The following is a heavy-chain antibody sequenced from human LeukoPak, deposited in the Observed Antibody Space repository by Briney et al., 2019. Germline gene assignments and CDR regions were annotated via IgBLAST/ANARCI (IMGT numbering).Heavy chain of an antibody. V-gene: IGHV4-4*02. J-gene: IGHJ4*02. CDR2: IYYSGST. D-gene: IGHD6-19*01. Sequence: SETLSLTCAVSGGSISSSNWWSWVRQPPGKGLEWIGYIYYSGSTNYNPSLKSRVTISVDTSKNQFSLKLSSVTAADTAVYYCARADYDPQDPSGWYFDYWGQGTLVTVSS. CDR1: GGSISSSNW. CDR3: ARADYDPQDPSGWYFDY.